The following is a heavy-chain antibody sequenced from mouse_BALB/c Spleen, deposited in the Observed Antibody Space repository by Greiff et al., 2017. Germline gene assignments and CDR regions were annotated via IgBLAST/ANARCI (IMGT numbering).Heavy chain of an antibody. J-gene: IGHJ1*01. V-gene: IGHV14-4*02. Sequence: EVHLVESGAELVRSGASVKLSCTASGFNIKDYYMHWVKQRPEQGLEWIGWIDPENGDTEYAPKFQGKATMTADTSSNTAYLQLSSLTSEDTAVYYCKSRDYDWYFDVWGAGTTVTVSS. CDR2: IDPENGDT. D-gene: IGHD1-1*01. CDR3: KSRDYDWYFDV. CDR1: GFNIKDYY.